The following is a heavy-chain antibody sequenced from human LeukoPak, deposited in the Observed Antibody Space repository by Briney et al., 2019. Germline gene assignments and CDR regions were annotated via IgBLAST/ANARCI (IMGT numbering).Heavy chain of an antibody. Sequence: GGSLRLSCAASGFTFSTYNMNWVRQAPGEGLEWVSSISSSTYIYYIDSVKGRFTISRDNAKNSLYLQMNSLRAEDTAVYYCARVSEGSSSGLYGMDVWGQGTTVTVSS. CDR1: GFTFSTYN. V-gene: IGHV3-21*01. J-gene: IGHJ6*02. CDR2: ISSSTYI. D-gene: IGHD6-13*01. CDR3: ARVSEGSSSGLYGMDV.